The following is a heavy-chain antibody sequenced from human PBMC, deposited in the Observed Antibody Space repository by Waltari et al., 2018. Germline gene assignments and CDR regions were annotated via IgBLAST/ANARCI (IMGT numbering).Heavy chain of an antibody. CDR3: GRIAFGDDGGYFQH. CDR1: GGSISINSN. CDR2: MQYRGST. Sequence: QLQLQESGPGLVKPSETLSPTCTVSGGSISINSNWGWIRQPPGKGLEWMGNMQYRGSTFYNPSLKSRVTISLDTWSNQFSLRLSSVGAADTAVYFCGRIAFGDDGGYFQHWGQGTLVTVSS. V-gene: IGHV4-39*01. D-gene: IGHD4-17*01. J-gene: IGHJ1*01.